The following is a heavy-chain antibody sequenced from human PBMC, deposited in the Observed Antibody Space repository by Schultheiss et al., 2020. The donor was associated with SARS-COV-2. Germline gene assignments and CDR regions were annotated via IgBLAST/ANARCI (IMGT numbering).Heavy chain of an antibody. CDR3: ARARCSSTSCYFIGYYMDV. J-gene: IGHJ6*03. CDR1: GGSFSGYY. CDR2: IYYSGST. Sequence: SETLSLTCAVYGGSFSGYYWSWIRQPPGKGLELIGSIYYSGSTNYNPSLKSRVTISVDTSKNQFSLKLSSVTAADTAVYYCARARCSSTSCYFIGYYMDVWGKGTTVTVSS. D-gene: IGHD2-2*01. V-gene: IGHV4-34*01.